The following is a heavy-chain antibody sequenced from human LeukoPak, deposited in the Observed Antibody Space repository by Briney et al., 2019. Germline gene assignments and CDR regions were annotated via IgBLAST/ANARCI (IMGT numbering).Heavy chain of an antibody. J-gene: IGHJ3*02. V-gene: IGHV4-59*01. Sequence: PSETLSLTCTVSGGSISSYYWSWIRQPPGKGREWIGYIYYSGSTNYNPSLKSRVTISVDTSKNQFSLKLSSVTAADTAVYYCAREGWGSQDAFDIWGQGTMVTVSS. D-gene: IGHD2-8*02. CDR1: GGSISSYY. CDR2: IYYSGST. CDR3: AREGWGSQDAFDI.